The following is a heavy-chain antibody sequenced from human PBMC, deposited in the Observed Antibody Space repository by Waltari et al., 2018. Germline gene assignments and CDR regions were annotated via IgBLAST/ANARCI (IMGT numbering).Heavy chain of an antibody. CDR1: GGTFSSYE. J-gene: IGHJ3*01. CDR2: IIPIFGTP. D-gene: IGHD4-17*01. CDR3: ARDPKGTTVIYDAFDL. V-gene: IGHV1-69*14. Sequence: QVHLVQSGAEVKKPGSSLRVSCKASGGTFSSYEFHWVRQAPGQGLEWMGGIIPIFGTPIYAQKFQGRVTITADTSTTTAYMELSSLRFEDTAVYYCARDPKGTTVIYDAFDLWGQGTMVSVSS.